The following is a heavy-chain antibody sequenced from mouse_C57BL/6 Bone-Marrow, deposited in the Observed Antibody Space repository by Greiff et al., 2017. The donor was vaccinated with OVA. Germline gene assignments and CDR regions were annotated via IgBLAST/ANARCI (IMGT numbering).Heavy chain of an antibody. J-gene: IGHJ4*01. CDR1: GFTFSDYG. Sequence: EVMLVESGGGLVKPGGSLKLSCAASGFTFSDYGMHWVRQAPEKGLEWVAYISSGSSTIYYADTVKGRFTISRDNAKNTLFLQMTSLRSENTAMYYCASGKITAVEYSMDYWGQGTSVTVSS. V-gene: IGHV5-17*01. CDR3: ASGKITAVEYSMDY. CDR2: ISSGSSTI. D-gene: IGHD1-1*01.